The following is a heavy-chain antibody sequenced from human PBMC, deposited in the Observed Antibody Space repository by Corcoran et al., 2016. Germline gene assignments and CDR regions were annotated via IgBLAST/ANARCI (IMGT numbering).Heavy chain of an antibody. D-gene: IGHD3-10*01. CDR1: GYTFTSYS. J-gene: IGHJ4*02. CDR2: INAGNGNT. CDR3: ARDRLLWFGELLD. V-gene: IGHV1-3*01. Sequence: QVQLLMSGAAVKKPGASVKVSCKASGYTFTSYSMHWLRQAPAQRLECMGWINAGNGNTKYSQKFQGRVTITRDTSASTAYMELSSLRSDDTAVHYCARDRLLWFGELLDWGQGTLVTVSS.